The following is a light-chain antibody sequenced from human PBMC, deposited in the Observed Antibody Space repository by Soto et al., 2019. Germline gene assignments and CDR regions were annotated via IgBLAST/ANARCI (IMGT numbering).Light chain of an antibody. CDR2: TGS. V-gene: IGKV1-9*01. CDR3: QQLNSYPFT. Sequence: DIHLTQSPSFLSASVGDRVTITCRASQDTSSYLAWFQQKPGKAPKLLFYTGSALQDGVPSRFSGSGSGTELTLTITSLQPEDLATYYCQQLNSYPFTFGGGTKVDIK. CDR1: QDTSSY. J-gene: IGKJ4*01.